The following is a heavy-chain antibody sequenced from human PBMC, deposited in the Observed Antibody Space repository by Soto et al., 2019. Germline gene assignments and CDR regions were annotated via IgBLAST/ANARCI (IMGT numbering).Heavy chain of an antibody. Sequence: QVQVVESGGGVVQPGRSLRLSCAASGFTLRNHAMHWVRQAPGKGLEWVAVISYDESNKYYADSVKGRFTISRDNSKNTLYLQMNSLGAEDTGVYHCARDRGYYGSGSYVDYWGQGTLVTVSS. D-gene: IGHD3-10*01. CDR1: GFTLRNHA. J-gene: IGHJ4*02. CDR3: ARDRGYYGSGSYVDY. V-gene: IGHV3-30-3*01. CDR2: ISYDESNK.